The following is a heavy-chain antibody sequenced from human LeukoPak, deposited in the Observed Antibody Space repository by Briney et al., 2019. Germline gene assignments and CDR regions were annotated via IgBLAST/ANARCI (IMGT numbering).Heavy chain of an antibody. CDR2: INHSGST. Sequence: SETLSLTCAAYGGSFSGYYWSWIRQPPGKGLEWIGEINHSGSTNYNPSLKSRVTISVDTSKNQFSLKLSSVTAADTAVYYCARGTSRTTDLVAFDYWGQGTLVTVSS. CDR1: GGSFSGYY. V-gene: IGHV4-34*01. CDR3: ARGTSRTTDLVAFDY. J-gene: IGHJ4*02. D-gene: IGHD1-1*01.